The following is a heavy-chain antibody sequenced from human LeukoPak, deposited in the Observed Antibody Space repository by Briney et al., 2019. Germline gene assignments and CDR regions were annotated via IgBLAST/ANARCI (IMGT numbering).Heavy chain of an antibody. CDR3: ARGYSSSWFYFDY. D-gene: IGHD6-13*01. CDR2: IYHTGNT. V-gene: IGHV4-38-2*01. J-gene: IGHJ4*02. CDR1: DLYITSDNY. Sequence: SETLSLTCAVSDLYITSDNYWGWIRQPPGKGLEWIGSIYHTGNTYYNSSLKSRVTISVDTSKNQFSLNLNSVTAADTAVYYCARGYSSSWFYFDYWGQGTLVTVSS.